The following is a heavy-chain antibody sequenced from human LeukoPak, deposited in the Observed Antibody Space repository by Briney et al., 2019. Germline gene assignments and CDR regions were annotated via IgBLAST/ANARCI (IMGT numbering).Heavy chain of an antibody. D-gene: IGHD1-26*01. CDR1: GFGFRAYD. J-gene: IGHJ4*02. CDR3: AKKEWVGERNFLDY. Sequence: GGSLRLSCAASGFGFRAYDMSWVRQAPGKGLEGVSRMRGSGVISFSDDSVRGRSTISRYNSRNMLYMQKDDLRAEDTAVYYCAKKEWVGERNFLDYGGRGALVTVSS. CDR2: MRGSGVIS. V-gene: IGHV3-23*01.